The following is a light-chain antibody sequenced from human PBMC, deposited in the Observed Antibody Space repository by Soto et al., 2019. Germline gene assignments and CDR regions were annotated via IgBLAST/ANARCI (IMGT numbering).Light chain of an antibody. J-gene: IGKJ1*01. CDR3: QQYNSYPWT. CDR1: QSISSW. V-gene: IGKV1-5*01. Sequence: DLQITQSPSTLFASVGASVTITCRASQSISSWLAWDQQKPGKAPRLLIYDASSLESGVPSRFSGSGSGTEFTLTISSLQPDDFATYYCQQYNSYPWTFGQGTKVDIK. CDR2: DAS.